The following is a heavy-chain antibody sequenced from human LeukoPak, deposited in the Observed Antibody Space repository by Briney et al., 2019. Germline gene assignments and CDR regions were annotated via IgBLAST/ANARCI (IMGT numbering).Heavy chain of an antibody. J-gene: IGHJ6*04. Sequence: SETLPLTCAVYGGSLSGYWIRPPPGKGLEWIGEINHSGSTHYNPSLRSRVTISVDTSNNQFSLKLSSVTAADTAVYYCAKDGYYGSGSLDVWGKGTTVTVSS. CDR3: AKDGYYGSGSLDV. V-gene: IGHV4-34*01. CDR2: INHSGST. D-gene: IGHD3-10*01. CDR1: GGSLSGY.